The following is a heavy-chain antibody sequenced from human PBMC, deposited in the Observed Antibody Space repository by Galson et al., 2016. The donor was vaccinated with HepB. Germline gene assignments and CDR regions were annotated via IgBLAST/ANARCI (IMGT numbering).Heavy chain of an antibody. CDR3: ARGGDWRLDY. CDR2: IHHRRSS. J-gene: IGHJ4*02. CDR1: GDSVSSNKW. Sequence: SETLSLTCTVSGDSVSSNKWWTWVRQPPGKGLEWVGEIHHRRSSNFNPSLKSRVTISVDKSKNQFSLRLNSVTAADTAVYFCARGGDWRLDYWGQGSLVTVSS. V-gene: IGHV4-4*02. D-gene: IGHD2-21*02.